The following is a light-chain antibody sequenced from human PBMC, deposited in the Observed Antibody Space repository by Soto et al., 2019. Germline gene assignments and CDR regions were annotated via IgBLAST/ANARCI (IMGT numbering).Light chain of an antibody. CDR2: STS. V-gene: IGLV7-43*01. CDR3: LLYHGGVRV. J-gene: IGLJ2*01. Sequence: QAVVTQEPSLSVSPGGTVTLTCASSTGAVTSTFYPNWFQQKPGQAPRSLIYSTSNRHPWTPARFSGSLLGVRAALTLSSVQPEDEADYYCLLYHGGVRVFGGGTKVTVL. CDR1: TGAVTSTFY.